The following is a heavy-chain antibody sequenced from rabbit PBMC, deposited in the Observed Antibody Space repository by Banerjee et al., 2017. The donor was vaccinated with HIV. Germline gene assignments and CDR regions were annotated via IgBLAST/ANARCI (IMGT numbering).Heavy chain of an antibody. CDR1: GLDLSNNYW. Sequence: EESGGDLVKPGASLTLTCKASGLDLSNNYWICWVRQAPGKGLEWIACINTGSGSAYYASWVISRFTISRSTSLNTVTLQMTSLTAADTATYFCARGDYGNISYYPLWGQGTLVTVS. D-gene: IGHD8-1*01. V-gene: IGHV1S43*01. J-gene: IGHJ3*01. CDR2: INTGSGSA. CDR3: ARGDYGNISYYPL.